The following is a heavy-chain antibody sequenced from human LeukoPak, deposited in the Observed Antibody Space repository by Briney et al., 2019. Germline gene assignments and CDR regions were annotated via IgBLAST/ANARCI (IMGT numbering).Heavy chain of an antibody. D-gene: IGHD2-8*01. J-gene: IGHJ6*02. V-gene: IGHV1-69*13. Sequence: SVKVSCKASGGTFSSYAISWVRQAPGQGLEWMGGIIPIFGTANYAQKFQGRVTITADESTSTAYMELSSLRSEDTAVYYCATRYCTNGVCSYYYYGMDVWGQGTTVTVSS. CDR1: GGTFSSYA. CDR2: IIPIFGTA. CDR3: ATRYCTNGVCSYYYYGMDV.